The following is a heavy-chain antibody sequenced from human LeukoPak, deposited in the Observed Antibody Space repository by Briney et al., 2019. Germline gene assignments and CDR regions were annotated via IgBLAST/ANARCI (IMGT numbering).Heavy chain of an antibody. J-gene: IGHJ4*02. Sequence: PGASVKVSCKSSGYTFTSYYMHWVRQAPGQGLEWMGIINPSGGSTSYAQKFQGRVTMTRDTSTSTVYMELSSLRSDDTAVYYCARDSSFLAAAGPGEPTDYWGQGTLVTVSS. D-gene: IGHD6-13*01. CDR3: ARDSSFLAAAGPGEPTDY. CDR2: INPSGGST. CDR1: GYTFTSYY. V-gene: IGHV1-46*01.